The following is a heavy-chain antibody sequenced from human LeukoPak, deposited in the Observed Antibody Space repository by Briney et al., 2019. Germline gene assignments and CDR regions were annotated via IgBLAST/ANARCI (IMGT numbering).Heavy chain of an antibody. Sequence: PGGSLRLSCAASGFTFSSYGMHWVRQAPGKGLEWVAVILSDGSKEFYTDSVKGRFTISRDNSKNTLYLQMNSLRAEDTAVYYCAACRNLIAAAGTRDAFDIWGQGTMVTVSS. CDR2: ILSDGSKE. CDR1: GFTFSSYG. V-gene: IGHV3-33*01. D-gene: IGHD6-13*01. CDR3: AACRNLIAAAGTRDAFDI. J-gene: IGHJ3*02.